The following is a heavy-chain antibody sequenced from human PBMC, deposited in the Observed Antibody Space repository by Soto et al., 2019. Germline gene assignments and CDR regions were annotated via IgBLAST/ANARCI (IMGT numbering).Heavy chain of an antibody. J-gene: IGHJ4*02. CDR2: IHHSGST. D-gene: IGHD5-18*01. CDR1: SASISSEQR. V-gene: IGHV4-4*02. CDR3: ASNSYGYTFYDY. Sequence: SETLSLTCAVSSASISSEQRWSWVRQPPGKGLEWIGEIHHSGSTNNNPSLKSRVTMSVDKSKNQFSLNLSSVTAADTAVYYCASNSYGYTFYDYWGQGTLVTVSS.